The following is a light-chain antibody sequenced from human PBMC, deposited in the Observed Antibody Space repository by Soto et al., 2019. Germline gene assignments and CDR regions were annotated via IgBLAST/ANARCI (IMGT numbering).Light chain of an antibody. CDR1: SSTIGAGYD. CDR2: GNS. J-gene: IGLJ1*01. Sequence: QSVLTQPPSVSGAPGQRVTLSCTGSSSTIGAGYDVHWYQQLPGTAPKLLIYGNSNRPSGVPDRFSGSKSGTSASLAITGLQAEDEADYYCQSYASSLSGYVFGTGTEVTVL. CDR3: QSYASSLSGYV. V-gene: IGLV1-40*01.